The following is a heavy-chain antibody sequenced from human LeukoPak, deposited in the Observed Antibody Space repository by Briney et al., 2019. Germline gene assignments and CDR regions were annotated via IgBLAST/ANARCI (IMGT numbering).Heavy chain of an antibody. Sequence: SETLSLTCAVSGYSISSGYYWGWIRPPPGKGLEWIGSIYHSGSTYYNPSLKSQVTISVDTSKNQFSLKLSSVTAADTAVYYCADGGSYNAFDIWGQGTMVTVSS. V-gene: IGHV4-38-2*01. CDR2: IYHSGST. D-gene: IGHD1-26*01. J-gene: IGHJ3*02. CDR1: GYSISSGYY. CDR3: ADGGSYNAFDI.